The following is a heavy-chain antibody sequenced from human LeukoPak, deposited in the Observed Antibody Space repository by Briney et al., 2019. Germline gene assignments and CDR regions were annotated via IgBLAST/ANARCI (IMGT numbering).Heavy chain of an antibody. D-gene: IGHD2-15*01. V-gene: IGHV3-23*01. J-gene: IGHJ4*02. Sequence: GGSLRLSCAASGFTFSSYAMSWVRQAPGKGLEWVSAISGSGGGTYYADSVKGRFTISRDNSKNTLYLQMNSLRAEDTAVYYCAKRRGYCSGGSCYAFDYWGQGTLVTVSS. CDR3: AKRRGYCSGGSCYAFDY. CDR1: GFTFSSYA. CDR2: ISGSGGGT.